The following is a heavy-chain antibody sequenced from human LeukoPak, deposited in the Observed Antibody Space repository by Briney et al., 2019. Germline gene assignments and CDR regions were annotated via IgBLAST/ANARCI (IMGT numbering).Heavy chain of an antibody. CDR2: ISAYNGNT. J-gene: IGHJ4*02. D-gene: IGHD3-3*01. CDR1: GYTFTSYG. V-gene: IGHV1-18*01. Sequence: ASVKVSCKASGYTFTSYGISWVRQAPGQGLEWMGWISAYNGNTNYAQKLQGRVTMTTDTSTSTAYMELWSLRSDDTAVYYCARDFAVSARKITIFGVATREFDYWGQGTLVTVSS. CDR3: ARDFAVSARKITIFGVATREFDY.